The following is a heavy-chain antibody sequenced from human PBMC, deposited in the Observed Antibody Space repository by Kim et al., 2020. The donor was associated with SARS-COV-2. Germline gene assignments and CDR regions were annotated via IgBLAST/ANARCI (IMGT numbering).Heavy chain of an antibody. CDR1: GFTFSSYG. J-gene: IGHJ4*02. D-gene: IGHD3-22*01. Sequence: GGSLRLSCAASGFTFSSYGMHWVRQAPGKGLEWVAVIWYDGSNKYYADSVKGRFTISRDNSKNTLYLQMNSLRAEDTAVYYCARDGDEDSSGYWDFDYWGQGTLVTVSS. CDR3: ARDGDEDSSGYWDFDY. CDR2: IWYDGSNK. V-gene: IGHV3-33*01.